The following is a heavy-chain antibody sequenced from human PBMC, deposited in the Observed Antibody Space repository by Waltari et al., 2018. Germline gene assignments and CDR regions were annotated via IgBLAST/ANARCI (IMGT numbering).Heavy chain of an antibody. Sequence: QVQLVQSGAEVQKSGASVKLSCRTSGYTFTNSYIHWVRQAPGQGLEWMGIINPSDGWTKYAQKFQGRVTMTGDTSTRIVYMELSSLRSEDTAMYYCGRDDIHAEGSADFDYWGQGTLVTVSS. J-gene: IGHJ4*02. D-gene: IGHD5-18*01. CDR3: GRDDIHAEGSADFDY. CDR2: INPSDGWT. CDR1: GYTFTNSY. V-gene: IGHV1-46*01.